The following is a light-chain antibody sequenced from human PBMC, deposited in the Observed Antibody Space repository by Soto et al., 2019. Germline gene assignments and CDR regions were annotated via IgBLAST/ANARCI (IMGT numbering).Light chain of an antibody. V-gene: IGLV2-14*01. CDR2: EVS. Sequence: QSALTQPASVSGSPGQSITISCTGTSSDVGGYNYVSWYQQHPGKAPKLIIYEVSYRPSGLSNRLPGSKSGNTAYLTISGLQAEDEADYYCISYTSSSTRVFGTGTKVTVL. CDR3: ISYTSSSTRV. CDR1: SSDVGGYNY. J-gene: IGLJ1*01.